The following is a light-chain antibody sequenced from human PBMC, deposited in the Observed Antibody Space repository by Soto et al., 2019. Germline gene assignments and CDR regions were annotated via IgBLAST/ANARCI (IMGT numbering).Light chain of an antibody. CDR3: QSYDSSLGGSV. J-gene: IGLJ1*01. CDR2: GNS. V-gene: IGLV1-40*01. CDR1: SSNIGAGYD. Sequence: QSVLTQPPSVSGAPGQRVTISCTVNSSNIGAGYDGHWYQQLPGTAPKLLIYGNSKRPSGVPDRFSGSKSGTSASLAITGLQAEDEAEYYCQSYDSSLGGSVFGTGTKLTVL.